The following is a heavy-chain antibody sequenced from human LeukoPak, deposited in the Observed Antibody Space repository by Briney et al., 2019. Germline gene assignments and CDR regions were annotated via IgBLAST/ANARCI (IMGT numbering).Heavy chain of an antibody. V-gene: IGHV3-21*01. CDR3: ARVVYDFWSGYSDY. CDR1: GFTFSSYA. D-gene: IGHD3-3*01. CDR2: ISSSSSYI. J-gene: IGHJ4*02. Sequence: GGSLKLSCAASGFTFSSYAMTWVRQAPGKGLEWVSSISSSSSYIYYADSVKGRFTISRDNAKNSLYLQMNSLRAEDTAVYYCARVVYDFWSGYSDYWGQGTLVTVSS.